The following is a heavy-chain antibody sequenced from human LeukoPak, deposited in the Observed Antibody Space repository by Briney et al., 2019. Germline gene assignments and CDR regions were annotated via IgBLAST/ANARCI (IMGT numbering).Heavy chain of an antibody. CDR3: ARGRGYCISSSCYDFDY. J-gene: IGHJ4*02. V-gene: IGHV5-51*01. D-gene: IGHD2-2*01. Sequence: GESLKISCTGSGYIFTNYWIAWVRPMPRKGLEWMGINYPGDSETTYSPSFQGQVTISADNSITTPNPQWSSLKASDTAMYYCARGRGYCISSSCYDFDYWGQGALVTVPS. CDR1: GYIFTNYW. CDR2: NYPGDSET.